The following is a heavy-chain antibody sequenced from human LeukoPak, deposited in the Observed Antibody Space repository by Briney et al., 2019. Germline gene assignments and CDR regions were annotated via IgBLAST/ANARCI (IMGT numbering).Heavy chain of an antibody. Sequence: GGSLRLSCAASGFTFSDYYMSWIRQAPGKGLEWVSYISSSGSTIYYADSVKGRFTISRDNAKNSLYLQMNSLRAEDTAVYYCARGAGPPNYYDSSGYYDYWGQGTLVTVSS. CDR3: ARGAGPPNYYDSSGYYDY. V-gene: IGHV3-11*01. J-gene: IGHJ4*02. CDR1: GFTFSDYY. CDR2: ISSSGSTI. D-gene: IGHD3-22*01.